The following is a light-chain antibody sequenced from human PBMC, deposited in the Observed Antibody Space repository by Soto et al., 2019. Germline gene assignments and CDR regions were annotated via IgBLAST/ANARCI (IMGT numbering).Light chain of an antibody. J-gene: IGLJ1*01. CDR2: NVN. CDR3: SSFTSSTTFV. Sequence: QSALSQSGSVCGSPGQSSTISCTGTSSDVGNYNYVSWYQQHPGEVPKLIIFNVNNRPSGVSNRFSGSKSGNTASLTISGLQAEDEADYNCSSFTSSTTFVFGTGTKVTVL. V-gene: IGLV2-14*01. CDR1: SSDVGNYNY.